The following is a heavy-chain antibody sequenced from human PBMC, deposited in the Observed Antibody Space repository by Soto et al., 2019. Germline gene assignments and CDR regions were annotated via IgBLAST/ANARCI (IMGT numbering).Heavy chain of an antibody. J-gene: IGHJ6*02. CDR1: GYTFTSYY. Sequence: SVKVSCKASGYTFTSYYMHWARQVPGQGLEWMGGIIPMFGTANYAQKFPGRVTLTADESTSTAYMELSSLRSEDTAVYFCARGDITMVRGVISYYYYGMDVWGQGTAVTVSS. V-gene: IGHV1-69*13. D-gene: IGHD3-10*01. CDR2: IIPMFGTA. CDR3: ARGDITMVRGVISYYYYGMDV.